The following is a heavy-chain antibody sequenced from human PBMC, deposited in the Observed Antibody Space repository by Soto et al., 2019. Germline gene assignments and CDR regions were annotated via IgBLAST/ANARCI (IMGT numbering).Heavy chain of an antibody. V-gene: IGHV4-31*03. D-gene: IGHD4-17*01. Sequence: QVQLQESGPGLVKPSQTLSLTCPVSGASISSRGFYWTWIRQLPGKGLEWIGYISYSGSTNYSPSLKIRLNISIDTSDNHFSLKLTSVTAADTAVYYCARQSTVTGNYYFDSWGQGTLVTVAT. CDR3: ARQSTVTGNYYFDS. CDR2: ISYSGST. J-gene: IGHJ4*02. CDR1: GASISSRGFY.